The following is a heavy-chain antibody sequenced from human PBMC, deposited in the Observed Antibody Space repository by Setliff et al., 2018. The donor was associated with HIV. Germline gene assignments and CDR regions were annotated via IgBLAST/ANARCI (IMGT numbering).Heavy chain of an antibody. CDR1: GGTFSSYA. CDR2: IIPIFGTA. V-gene: IGHV1-69*05. J-gene: IGHJ3*02. Sequence: SVKVSCKASGGTFSSYAISWVRQAPGQGLEWMGGIIPIFGTANYAQKFQGRVTITTDESTSTAYLELNSLRSEGTAMYYCARSGEGYAFDIWGQGTMVTVSS. CDR3: ARSGEGYAFDI. D-gene: IGHD4-17*01.